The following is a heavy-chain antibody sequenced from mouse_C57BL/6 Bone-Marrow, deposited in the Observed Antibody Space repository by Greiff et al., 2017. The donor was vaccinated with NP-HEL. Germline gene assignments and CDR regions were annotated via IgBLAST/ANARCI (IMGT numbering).Heavy chain of an antibody. CDR2: IDPSDSYT. V-gene: IGHV1-69*01. D-gene: IGHD1-1*01. CDR3: ATSLYYYGSSYDVDY. CDR1: GYTFTSYW. Sequence: QVQLQQPGAELVMPGASVKLSCKASGYTFTSYWMHWVKQRPGQGLEWIGEIDPSDSYTNYNQKFKGKSTLTVKKSSSTAYMQLSSLTSEDSAVYYCATSLYYYGSSYDVDYWGQGTSVTVSS. J-gene: IGHJ4*01.